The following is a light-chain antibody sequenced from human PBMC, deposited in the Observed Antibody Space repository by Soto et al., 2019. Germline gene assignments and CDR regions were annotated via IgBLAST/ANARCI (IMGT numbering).Light chain of an antibody. V-gene: IGKV1-33*01. CDR2: DAS. CDR3: QQYDNPPRA. CDR1: QDISNY. J-gene: IGKJ3*01. Sequence: DIQMTQSPSSLSASVGDRVTITCQASQDISNYLNWYQQKPGKAPKLLIYDASNLETGVPSRFSGSGSGTEFTFTISSLQPEDIAAYYCQQYDNPPRAFGPGTKVDIK.